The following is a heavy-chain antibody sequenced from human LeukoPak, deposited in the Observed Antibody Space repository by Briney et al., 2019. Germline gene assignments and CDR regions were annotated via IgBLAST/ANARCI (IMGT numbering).Heavy chain of an antibody. Sequence: GESLKFSCKGSGYTFATYWIGWVRQMPGKGLEWMGIIYPGDSDTKYSPSFQGQVTISADKSITTAYLQWSSLKASDSAMYYCARHVVPYSSGLAGFDYWGQGTLVTVSS. V-gene: IGHV5-51*01. CDR3: ARHVVPYSSGLAGFDY. CDR1: GYTFATYW. CDR2: IYPGDSDT. J-gene: IGHJ4*02. D-gene: IGHD6-19*01.